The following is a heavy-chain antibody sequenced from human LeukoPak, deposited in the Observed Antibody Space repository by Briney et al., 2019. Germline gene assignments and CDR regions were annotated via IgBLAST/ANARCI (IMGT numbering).Heavy chain of an antibody. CDR2: IKQDGSEK. CDR1: GFTLSSNW. J-gene: IGHJ4*02. CDR3: ARGNGFIIDY. V-gene: IGHV3-7*01. D-gene: IGHD2-8*01. Sequence: PGGSLRLSCAASGFTLSSNWMNWVRQAPGKGLEWVAIIKQDGSEKYYVDSVKGRFTISRDNAKNSLYLQMNSLRAEDTAVYYCARGNGFIIDYRGQGTLVTVSS.